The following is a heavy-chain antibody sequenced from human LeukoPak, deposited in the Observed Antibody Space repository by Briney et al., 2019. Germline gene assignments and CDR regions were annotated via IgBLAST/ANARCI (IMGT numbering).Heavy chain of an antibody. Sequence: SSETLSLTCTVSGGSISSYYWSWIRQPPGKGLEWIGYIYYSGSTNYNPSLKSRVTISVDTSKNQFSLKLRSVTAADTAVYYCARVTGYMIEDYFDYWGQGILVTVSS. V-gene: IGHV4-59*01. CDR3: ARVTGYMIEDYFDY. D-gene: IGHD3-9*01. CDR2: IYYSGST. CDR1: GGSISSYY. J-gene: IGHJ4*02.